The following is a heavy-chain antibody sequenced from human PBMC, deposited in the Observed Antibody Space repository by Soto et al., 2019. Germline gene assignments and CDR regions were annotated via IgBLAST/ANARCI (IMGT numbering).Heavy chain of an antibody. D-gene: IGHD3-9*01. Sequence: QVQLQESGPGLVKPSQTLSLTCTVSGGSISSGGYYWSWIRQHPGKGLEWIGYIYYSGSTYYNPSLKSRVTISVDTSKNQFALKLSSVTAADTAVYYCARVPSNLVTFSYYFDYWGQGTLVTVSS. CDR3: ARVPSNLVTFSYYFDY. J-gene: IGHJ4*02. CDR2: IYYSGST. V-gene: IGHV4-31*03. CDR1: GGSISSGGYY.